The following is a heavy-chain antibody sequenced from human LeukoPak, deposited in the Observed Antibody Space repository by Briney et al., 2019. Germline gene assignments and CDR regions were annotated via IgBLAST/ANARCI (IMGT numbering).Heavy chain of an antibody. J-gene: IGHJ4*02. Sequence: PGGSLRLSCAASGFTFSSYAMHWVRRAPGKGLEWVAVISYDGSNKYYADSVKGRFTISRDNSKNTLYLQMNSLRAEDTAVYYCARDPKWSNYFDYWGQGTLVTVSS. V-gene: IGHV3-30*04. CDR2: ISYDGSNK. CDR3: ARDPKWSNYFDY. D-gene: IGHD3-3*01. CDR1: GFTFSSYA.